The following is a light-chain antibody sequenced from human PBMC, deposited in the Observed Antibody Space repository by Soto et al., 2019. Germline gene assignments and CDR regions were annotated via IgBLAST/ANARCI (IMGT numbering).Light chain of an antibody. V-gene: IGLV2-14*01. J-gene: IGLJ1*01. CDR3: SSYTSSRTLV. CDR1: SSDVGGHDY. Sequence: QSALTQPASVSGSPGQSITISCTGTSSDVGGHDYVSWYQQHPGIAPKLMIYEVSKRPSGVSNRFSGSRSGTTASLTISGLQAEDEADYYCSSYTSSRTLVFGTGTKSPS. CDR2: EVS.